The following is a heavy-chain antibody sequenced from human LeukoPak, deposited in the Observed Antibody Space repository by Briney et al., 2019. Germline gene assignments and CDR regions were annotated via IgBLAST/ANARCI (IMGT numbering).Heavy chain of an antibody. V-gene: IGHV3-23*01. Sequence: GGFLRLSCAASGFTFSSYAMSWVRQAPGKGLEWVSAISGSGGSTYYADSVKGRFTISRDNSKNTLYLQMNSLRAEDTAVYYCAKDLVVAHHNYGYWGQGTLVTVSS. CDR3: AKDLVVAHHNYGY. CDR1: GFTFSSYA. D-gene: IGHD2-15*01. J-gene: IGHJ4*02. CDR2: ISGSGGST.